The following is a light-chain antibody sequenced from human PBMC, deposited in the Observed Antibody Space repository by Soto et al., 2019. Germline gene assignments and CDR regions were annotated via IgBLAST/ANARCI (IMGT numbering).Light chain of an antibody. V-gene: IGKV3-20*01. CDR1: QSVSNNY. Sequence: EVVLTQSPGALSLSPGDRATLSCRASQSVSNNYFAWYQQKPGQAPRLLIFGSSDRATGIPDRFSGSGSGTDFTLTISRLEPEDFAVYYCQPYGSSPPYTFGQGTKLEIK. CDR2: GSS. CDR3: QPYGSSPPYT. J-gene: IGKJ2*01.